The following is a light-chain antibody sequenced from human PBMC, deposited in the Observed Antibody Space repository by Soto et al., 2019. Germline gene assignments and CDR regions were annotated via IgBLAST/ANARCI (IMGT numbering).Light chain of an antibody. CDR1: SSNIGSNS. CDR3: AAWDDSLNGVV. CDR2: SSN. Sequence: QSVLTQPPSASGTPGQRVTISCSGSSSNIGSNSVNWYQQLPGTAPKLLMYSSNQRPSGVPDRFSGSKSGTSASLAISGLQSDDEADYCAAWDDSLNGVVFGGGTKLTVL. V-gene: IGLV1-44*01. J-gene: IGLJ2*01.